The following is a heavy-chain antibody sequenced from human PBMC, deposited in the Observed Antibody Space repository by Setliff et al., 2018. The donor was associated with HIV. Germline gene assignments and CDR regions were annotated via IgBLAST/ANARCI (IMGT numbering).Heavy chain of an antibody. D-gene: IGHD3-3*01. CDR2: IYYSGST. V-gene: IGHV4-39*01. J-gene: IGHJ4*02. CDR3: ASANNFWSGYPPV. CDR1: GGSISSSSYY. Sequence: SETPSITCTVSGGSISSSSYYWGWIRQPPGKGLEWIGSIYYSGSTYYNPSLKSRVTISVDTSKNQFSLKLSSVTAADTAVYYCASANNFWSGYPPVWGQGTLVTVSS.